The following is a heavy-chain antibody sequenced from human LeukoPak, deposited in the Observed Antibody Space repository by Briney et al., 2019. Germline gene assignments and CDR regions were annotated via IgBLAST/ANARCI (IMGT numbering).Heavy chain of an antibody. CDR3: ARGVYYYGSGSYYY. D-gene: IGHD3-10*01. V-gene: IGHV4-4*07. Sequence: PSETLSLTCTVSGGSISSYYWSWIRQPAGKGLEWIGRIYTSGSTNYNPSLKSRVTISVDTSKNQFSLKLSSVTAADTAVYYCARGVYYYGSGSYYYWGQGTLVTVSS. CDR1: GGSISSYY. J-gene: IGHJ4*02. CDR2: IYTSGST.